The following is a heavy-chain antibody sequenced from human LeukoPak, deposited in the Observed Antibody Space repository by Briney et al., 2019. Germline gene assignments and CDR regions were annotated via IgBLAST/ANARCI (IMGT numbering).Heavy chain of an antibody. V-gene: IGHV2-5*02. J-gene: IGHJ4*02. CDR1: GFSLSTPGLG. CDR2: IFWDDDK. Sequence: SGPTLVNPTLTLXLTCAFSGFSLSTPGLGVGWIRQPPGKALQWLALIFWDDDKRYSPSLKSRLTITKDTSKNQVVLTMTNMDPVDSATYYCAHRPPSKGYFDYWGQGTLVTVSS. CDR3: AHRPPSKGYFDY.